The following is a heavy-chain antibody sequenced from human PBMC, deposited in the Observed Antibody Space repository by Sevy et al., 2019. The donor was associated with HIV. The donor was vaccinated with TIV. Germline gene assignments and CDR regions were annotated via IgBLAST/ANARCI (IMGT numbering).Heavy chain of an antibody. CDR2: IWYDGSNK. CDR3: GMNYYDSSGSSFFFDY. CDR1: GFTFSSYG. D-gene: IGHD3-22*01. J-gene: IGHJ4*02. V-gene: IGHV3-33*01. Sequence: GGSLRLSCAASGFTFSSYGMHWVRQAPGKGLEWVAVIWYDGSNKYYADSVKGRFTISRDNSKNTLYLQMNSQRAEDTAVYYCGMNYYDSSGSSFFFDYWGQGTLVTVSS.